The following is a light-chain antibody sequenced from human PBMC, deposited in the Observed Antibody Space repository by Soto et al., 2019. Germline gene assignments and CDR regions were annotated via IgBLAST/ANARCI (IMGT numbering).Light chain of an antibody. J-gene: IGKJ4*01. CDR1: QNIGSS. V-gene: IGKV3-11*01. Sequence: IVLTQSPAILSLSPGKRATLSCRASQNIGSSLAWYQQKPGQAPRLLIYDASNRATDIPVRFIGSGSGTDFTLTISSLEHEDLAVYFCQQRNNWVTFGGGTKVEIK. CDR3: QQRNNWVT. CDR2: DAS.